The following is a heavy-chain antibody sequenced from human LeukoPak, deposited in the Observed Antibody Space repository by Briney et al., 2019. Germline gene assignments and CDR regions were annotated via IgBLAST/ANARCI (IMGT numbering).Heavy chain of an antibody. Sequence: PGGSLRLSCAASGFTVSSNYMTWVRQAPGKGLEWVSVLYSGGSTYYADSVKGRFTISRDNSKNTLYLQMNSLRAEDTAVYYCTREKEGHFDSWGQGTLVTVSS. CDR2: LYSGGST. CDR3: TREKEGHFDS. J-gene: IGHJ4*02. V-gene: IGHV3-66*02. CDR1: GFTVSSNY.